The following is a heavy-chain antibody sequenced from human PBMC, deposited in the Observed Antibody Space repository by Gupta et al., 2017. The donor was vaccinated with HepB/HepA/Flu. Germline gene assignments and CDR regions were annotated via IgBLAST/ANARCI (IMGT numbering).Heavy chain of an antibody. CDR1: GFIFSDYH. D-gene: IGHD6-19*01. J-gene: IGHJ4*02. V-gene: IGHV3-11*01. CDR3: AKTAGAVDYLNY. Sequence: QVQLVESGGDLVKPGGSLRLSCAASGFIFSDYHMTWIRQAPGKGLEWLSYISPRGVTIYYADSVKGRFTISRDNARNSLSLQMNSLTAEDTALYYCAKTAGAVDYLNYWGQGTLVTVSS. CDR2: ISPRGVTI.